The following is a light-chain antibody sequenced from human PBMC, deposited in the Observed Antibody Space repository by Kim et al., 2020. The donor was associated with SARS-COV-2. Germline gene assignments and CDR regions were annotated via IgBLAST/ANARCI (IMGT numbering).Light chain of an antibody. Sequence: GSVRDQVTITCRASQGFSNYLAWFQQKPGKVPKRLIYVASILQSGVPSRFSGSGSGIEFTLTISSLQPEDFATYYCLQHNDYPRTFGQGTKVDIK. CDR3: LQHNDYPRT. V-gene: IGKV1-17*03. J-gene: IGKJ1*01. CDR1: QGFSNY. CDR2: VAS.